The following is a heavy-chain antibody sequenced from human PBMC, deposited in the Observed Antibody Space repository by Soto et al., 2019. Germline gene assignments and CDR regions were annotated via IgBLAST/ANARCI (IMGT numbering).Heavy chain of an antibody. CDR1: GGTFSSYA. J-gene: IGHJ4*02. V-gene: IGHV1-69*13. CDR3: ARQYDFWSGRLDY. D-gene: IGHD3-3*01. Sequence: SVKVSCKASGGTFSSYAISWVRQAPGQGLEWMGGIIPIFGTANYAQKFQGRVTITADESTSTAYMELSSLRSEDTAVYYCARQYDFWSGRLDYWGQGTRVTVCS. CDR2: IIPIFGTA.